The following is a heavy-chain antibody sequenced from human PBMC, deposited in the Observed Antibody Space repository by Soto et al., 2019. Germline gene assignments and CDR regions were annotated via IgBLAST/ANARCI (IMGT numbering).Heavy chain of an antibody. CDR1: GFTFSNFD. CDR3: ARAYTGRLPRRADYYYAMDV. Sequence: GGSLRLSCATSGFTFSNFDMHWVRQVPGKGLEWVSAIGAARDPYYLGSVKGRFTISRENAKNSVYLQMNDLRAGDSAVYYCARAYTGRLPRRADYYYAMDVWGQGTPVTVSS. J-gene: IGHJ6*02. V-gene: IGHV3-13*05. CDR2: IGAARDP. D-gene: IGHD2-2*02.